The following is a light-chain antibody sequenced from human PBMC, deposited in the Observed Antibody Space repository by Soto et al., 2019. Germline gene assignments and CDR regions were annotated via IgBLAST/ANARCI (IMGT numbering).Light chain of an antibody. CDR3: QQTYSIPIT. Sequence: DIQMTQSPSSLSASVGDRVTITCRASQTISTYLNWYQQRPGKAPNLLIYASSSLQSGVPPRFSGGGSGTDFTLTISSLQPEDFVTYYCQQTYSIPITFGQGTRLEIK. CDR1: QTISTY. J-gene: IGKJ5*01. CDR2: ASS. V-gene: IGKV1-39*01.